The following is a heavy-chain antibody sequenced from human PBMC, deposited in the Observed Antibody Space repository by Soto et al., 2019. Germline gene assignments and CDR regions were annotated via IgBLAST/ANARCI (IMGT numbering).Heavy chain of an antibody. CDR1: GGSIISSSYY. Sequence: SETLSLTCTVSGGSIISSSYYWGWIRQPPGEGLEWMVSIYYSGSTYYNPSLKSRVTISVDTSKNQFSLKLSSVTAADTAVYYCARHGPCSGGSCYPDWYYYYGMDVWGQGTTVTVSS. J-gene: IGHJ6*02. CDR2: IYYSGST. D-gene: IGHD2-15*01. V-gene: IGHV4-39*01. CDR3: ARHGPCSGGSCYPDWYYYYGMDV.